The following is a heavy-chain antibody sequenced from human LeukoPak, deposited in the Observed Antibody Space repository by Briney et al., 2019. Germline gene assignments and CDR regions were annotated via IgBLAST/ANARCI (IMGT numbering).Heavy chain of an antibody. V-gene: IGHV1-69*13. CDR3: AREKWYYGSGSYTSFDY. CDR2: IIPIFGTA. Sequence: SVKVSCKASGYTFTSYGISWVRQAPGQGLEWMGGIIPIFGTANYAQKFQGRVTITADESTSTAYMELSSLRSEDTAVYYCAREKWYYGSGSYTSFDYWGQGTLVTVSS. CDR1: GYTFTSYG. D-gene: IGHD3-10*01. J-gene: IGHJ4*02.